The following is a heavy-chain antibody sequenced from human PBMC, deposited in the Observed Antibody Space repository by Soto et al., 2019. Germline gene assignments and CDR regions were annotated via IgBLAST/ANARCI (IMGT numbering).Heavy chain of an antibody. V-gene: IGHV4-30-4*01. D-gene: IGHD5-18*01. Sequence: TLSLTCTVSGGSVTSDEDYWTWIRQSPGKGLEWIGYISNSGSTGYNPSLKTRLSMSVDRSKNQFTLRLTSVTAADTAVYFCATESGSTYGYFDHWRQGTQVTVSS. CDR2: ISNSGST. J-gene: IGHJ4*02. CDR1: GGSVTSDEDY. CDR3: ATESGSTYGYFDH.